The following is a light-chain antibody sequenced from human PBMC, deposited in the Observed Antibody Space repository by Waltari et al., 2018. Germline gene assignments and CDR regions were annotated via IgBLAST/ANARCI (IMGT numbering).Light chain of an antibody. CDR2: KAS. CDR1: QSISSW. CDR3: QQYNTQYT. J-gene: IGKJ2*01. V-gene: IGKV1-5*03. Sequence: DIQMTQSPSTLSASVGDRVTITCRASQSISSWLAWYQQKPGKAPKLLIYKASSLESGVPSRFRGSGSGTEFTLTISSLQPDDFAPYYCQQYNTQYTFGQGTKLEIK.